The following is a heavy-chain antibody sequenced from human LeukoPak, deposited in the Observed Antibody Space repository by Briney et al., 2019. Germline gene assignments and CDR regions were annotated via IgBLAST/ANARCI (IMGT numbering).Heavy chain of an antibody. D-gene: IGHD3-3*02. CDR2: ISSSGCTI. Sequence: PGGSLRLSCAASRFIFSSYEMNWVRQAPGTGLESVLYISSSGCTIYYADSVKGRFTIYRYNAKSSLYLQMNSLRAEDTAVYYWARELEWGQGTLVTVSS. V-gene: IGHV3-48*03. CDR3: ARELE. CDR1: RFIFSSYE. J-gene: IGHJ4*02.